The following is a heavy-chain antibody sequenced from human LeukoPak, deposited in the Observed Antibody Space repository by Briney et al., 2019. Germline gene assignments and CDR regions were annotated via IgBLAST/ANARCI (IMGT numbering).Heavy chain of an antibody. J-gene: IGHJ4*02. CDR1: GFTFSSYS. V-gene: IGHV3-21*01. Sequence: GGPLRLSCAASGFTFSSYSMNWVRQAPGKGLEWVSSISSGSSYIYYADSVKGRFTTSRDNAKNSLYLQMNSLRAEDTAVYYCARKPTATTVTTFNNYWGQGTLVTVSS. CDR3: ARKPTATTVTTFNNY. CDR2: ISSGSSYI. D-gene: IGHD4-11*01.